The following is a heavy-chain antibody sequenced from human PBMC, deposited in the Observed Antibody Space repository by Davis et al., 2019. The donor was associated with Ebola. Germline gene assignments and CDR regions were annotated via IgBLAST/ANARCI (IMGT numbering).Heavy chain of an antibody. V-gene: IGHV3-23*01. Sequence: PGGSLRLSCAASGFIFSSYVMSWVRQAPGKGLEWVSTFGTGADTYYADSVKGRFAISRDNSKNTLYLQMNSLRVEDTAIYYCVKDTSDIWFDIWGQGTMVTVSS. CDR2: FGTGADT. CDR1: GFIFSSYV. D-gene: IGHD3-9*01. CDR3: VKDTSDIWFDI. J-gene: IGHJ3*02.